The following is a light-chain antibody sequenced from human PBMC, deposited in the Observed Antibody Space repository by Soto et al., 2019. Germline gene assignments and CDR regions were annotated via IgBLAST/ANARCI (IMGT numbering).Light chain of an antibody. CDR1: ESISRH. CDR2: AAS. V-gene: IGKV1-39*01. CDR3: QQSYSTLSIT. Sequence: DIPMTQSPSSLSAPVGDRVTITCRASESISRHLNWYQQKPGKAPKLLIYAASSLQNGVPSRFSGSGSGTDFTLTISNLQPEDFATYYCQQSYSTLSITFGQGTRLEIK. J-gene: IGKJ5*01.